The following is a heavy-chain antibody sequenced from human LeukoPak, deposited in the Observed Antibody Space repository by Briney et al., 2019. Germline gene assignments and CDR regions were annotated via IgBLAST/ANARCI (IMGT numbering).Heavy chain of an antibody. CDR1: GDSISSYY. Sequence: SETLSLTCTVSGDSISSYYWSWIRQPPGKGLEWIGYIYNSGSTNYNPSLKSRVTISADKSKNQFSLKLSSVTAADTAVYYCAAGYISAVNYFDYCGQGTLFTASS. CDR2: IYNSGST. J-gene: IGHJ4*02. V-gene: IGHV4-59*01. CDR3: AAGYISAVNYFDY. D-gene: IGHD6-25*01.